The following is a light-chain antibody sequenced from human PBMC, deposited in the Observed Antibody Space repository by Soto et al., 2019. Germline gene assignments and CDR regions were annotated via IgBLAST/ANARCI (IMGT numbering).Light chain of an antibody. Sequence: EIVLTLSPATLSLSPGERATLSCRASQSVNNYLHWYQQKPGQAPRLLIFDASNRATGIPARFSGSGSATDFTLTISSLEPEDFAVYYCQHRSSWPVSFGQGTRLEIK. J-gene: IGKJ5*01. CDR3: QHRSSWPVS. CDR2: DAS. V-gene: IGKV3-11*01. CDR1: QSVNNY.